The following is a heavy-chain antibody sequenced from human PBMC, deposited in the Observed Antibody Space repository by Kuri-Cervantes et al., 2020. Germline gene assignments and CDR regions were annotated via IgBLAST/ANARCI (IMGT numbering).Heavy chain of an antibody. D-gene: IGHD6-13*01. Sequence: SETLSLTCAVSGGSISSGGYSWSWIRQPPGKGLEWIGYIFHSGSTYYNPSLKSRVTISVDRSKNQFSLKLNSVTPEDTAVYYCARDVASSWYDPHYFDYWGQGTLVTVSS. CDR1: GGSISSGGYS. J-gene: IGHJ4*02. CDR3: ARDVASSWYDPHYFDY. V-gene: IGHV4-30-2*01. CDR2: IFHSGST.